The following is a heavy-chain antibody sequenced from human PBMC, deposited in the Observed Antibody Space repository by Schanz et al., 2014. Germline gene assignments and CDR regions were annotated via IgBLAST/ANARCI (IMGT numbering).Heavy chain of an antibody. CDR1: GFTFDKYA. J-gene: IGHJ6*02. CDR3: AREEGWGIAAAGPKRYYYVMDV. V-gene: IGHV3-9*01. D-gene: IGHD6-13*01. Sequence: DLVESGGGLVQPGKSLRLSCAASGFTFDKYAMHWVRQAPGKGLEWVSVISWNSGTIGYADSVKGRFTISRDNAKNSLYLQMNSLRAEDAAVYYCAREEGWGIAAAGPKRYYYVMDVWGQGTTVTVSS. CDR2: ISWNSGTI.